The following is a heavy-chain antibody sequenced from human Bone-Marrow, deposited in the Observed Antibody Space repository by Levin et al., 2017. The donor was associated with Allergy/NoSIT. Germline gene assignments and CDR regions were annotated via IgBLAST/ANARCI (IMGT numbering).Heavy chain of an antibody. CDR3: ARDYSHHCPGGY. CDR1: GFTFSSYS. Sequence: GGSLRLSCVASGFTFSSYSMNWVRQAPGKGLEWVATISSDSTIIHHADSVKGRFSISRDNAKNSVFLQMDSLRAEDTALYYCARDYSHHCPGGYWGQGTLVTVSS. D-gene: IGHD1-26*01. V-gene: IGHV3-21*06. J-gene: IGHJ4*02. CDR2: ISSDSTII.